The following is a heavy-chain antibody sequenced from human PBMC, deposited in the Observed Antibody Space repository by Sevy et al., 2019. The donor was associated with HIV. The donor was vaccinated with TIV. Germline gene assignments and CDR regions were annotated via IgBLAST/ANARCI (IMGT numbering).Heavy chain of an antibody. Sequence: GGSLRLSCAVSGFSFSHYAFHWVRQAPGKGLEWVSLISYDGTYKYYADSVKGRFTISRDNSKITLYLEMNSLRVNDSAGYYCARVAVSYCTNDCYHRFDYWGPGALVTVSS. D-gene: IGHD2-8*01. J-gene: IGHJ4*02. CDR3: ARVAVSYCTNDCYHRFDY. CDR2: ISYDGTYK. CDR1: GFSFSHYA. V-gene: IGHV3-30-3*01.